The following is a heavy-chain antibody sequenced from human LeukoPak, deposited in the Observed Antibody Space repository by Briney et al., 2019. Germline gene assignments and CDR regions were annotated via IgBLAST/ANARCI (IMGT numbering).Heavy chain of an antibody. CDR1: GFTVSSNY. CDR3: ATYRHLPY. Sequence: GGSLRLSCAASGFTVSSNYMSWVRQAPGKGLECVANIKPGGSETYYVDSVKGRFTISRDNAKNSLYLQMTSLRAEDTALYYCATYRHLPYWGQGTLVTVSS. V-gene: IGHV3-7*01. CDR2: IKPGGSET. D-gene: IGHD2-2*02. J-gene: IGHJ4*02.